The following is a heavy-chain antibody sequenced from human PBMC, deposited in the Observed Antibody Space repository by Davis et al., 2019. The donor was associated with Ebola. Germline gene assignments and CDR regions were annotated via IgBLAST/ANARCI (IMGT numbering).Heavy chain of an antibody. CDR1: GISLSNSI. J-gene: IGHJ3*01. CDR3: VREGYSSGIAPAFDV. D-gene: IGHD5-18*01. CDR2: ISFDGSK. V-gene: IGHV3-30-3*01. Sequence: GESLKISCAASGISLSNSIMHWVRQAPGKGLEWVVGISFDGSKHYVDSVKGRFTTSMDNFRNTLYLQMDSLRDEDTALYYCVREGYSSGIAPAFDVWGQGTMVTVSS.